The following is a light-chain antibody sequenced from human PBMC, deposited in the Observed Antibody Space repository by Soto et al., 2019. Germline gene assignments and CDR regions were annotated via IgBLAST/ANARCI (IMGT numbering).Light chain of an antibody. J-gene: IGKJ1*01. CDR1: QSVSNSY. CDR3: QQYGSSPRT. V-gene: IGKV3-20*01. Sequence: EIVLTQSTGTLSLSPGERATLSCRASQSVSNSYLAWYQQKPGQAPRLLIYGASSRATGIPDRFSGSGSGTDFTLTINRLEPDDFAVYYCQQYGSSPRTFGQGTKVEIK. CDR2: GAS.